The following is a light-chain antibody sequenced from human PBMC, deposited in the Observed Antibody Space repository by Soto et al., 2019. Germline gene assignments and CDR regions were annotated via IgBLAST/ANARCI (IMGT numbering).Light chain of an antibody. CDR1: QSVNNNY. CDR3: QQYVSSPAT. V-gene: IGKV3-20*01. Sequence: EIVLTQSPGTLSLSPGERATLSCRASQSVNNNYLAWYQQKPGQAPRLLIYGASNRATGIPDRFSGSGSGTDFTLTISRLEPEDFAVYFCQQYVSSPATFGQGTKVDIK. CDR2: GAS. J-gene: IGKJ1*01.